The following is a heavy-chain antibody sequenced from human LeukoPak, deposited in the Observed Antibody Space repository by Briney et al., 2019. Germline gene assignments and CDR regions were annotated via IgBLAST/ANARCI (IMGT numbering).Heavy chain of an antibody. V-gene: IGHV3-13*05. D-gene: IGHD3-10*01. J-gene: IGHJ4*02. CDR2: IGTAGDP. CDR3: ARGAEREFGELLSPLDY. Sequence: AGGSLRLSCAASGFTFSSYDMHWVRQATGKGLEWVSAIGTAGDPYYPGSVKGRFTISRENAKNSLYLQMNSLRAGDTAMYCCARGAEREFGELLSPLDYWGQGTLVTVSS. CDR1: GFTFSSYD.